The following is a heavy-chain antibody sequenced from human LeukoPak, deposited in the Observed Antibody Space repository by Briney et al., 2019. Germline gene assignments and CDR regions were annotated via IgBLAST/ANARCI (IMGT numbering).Heavy chain of an antibody. CDR2: ISWNSGSI. CDR1: GFTFDDYA. D-gene: IGHD4-17*01. V-gene: IGHV3-9*01. J-gene: IGHJ4*02. Sequence: SGGSLRLSCAASGFTFDDYATHWVRQAPGKGLEWVSGISWNSGSIGYADSVKGRFTISRDNAKSSLYLQMNSLRAEDTALYYCAKDKLLSYGDYGYFDYWGQGTLVTVSS. CDR3: AKDKLLSYGDYGYFDY.